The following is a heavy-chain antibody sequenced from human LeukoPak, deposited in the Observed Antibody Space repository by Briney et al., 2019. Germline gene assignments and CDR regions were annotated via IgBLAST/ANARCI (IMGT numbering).Heavy chain of an antibody. CDR1: GHTLTELS. Sequence: ASVKVSCKVSGHTLTELSMHWVRQAPGKGLEWMGGFDPEDGETIYAQKFQGRVTMTEDTSTDTAYMELSSLRSEDTAVYYCATDIRYSGSYFPDYWGQGTLVTVSS. D-gene: IGHD1-26*01. J-gene: IGHJ4*02. CDR2: FDPEDGET. CDR3: ATDIRYSGSYFPDY. V-gene: IGHV1-24*01.